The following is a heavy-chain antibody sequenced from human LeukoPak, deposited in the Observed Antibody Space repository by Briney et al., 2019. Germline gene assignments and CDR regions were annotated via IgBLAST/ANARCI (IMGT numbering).Heavy chain of an antibody. CDR1: GYTFTGYY. V-gene: IGHV1-2*04. Sequence: ASVKVSCKASGYTFTGYYMHWVRQAPGQGLEWMGWINPNSGDTNYAQKFQGWVTMTRDTSISTAYMELSRLRSDDTAVFYCARVYSGYEDYDAFDIWGQGTMVTVSS. D-gene: IGHD5-12*01. CDR2: INPNSGDT. CDR3: ARVYSGYEDYDAFDI. J-gene: IGHJ3*02.